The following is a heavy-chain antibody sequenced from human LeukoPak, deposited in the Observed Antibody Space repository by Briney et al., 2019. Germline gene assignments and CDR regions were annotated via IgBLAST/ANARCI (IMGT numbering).Heavy chain of an antibody. CDR3: ATVPIRIYGDYGTTPFDY. CDR1: GYTFTGYY. D-gene: IGHD4-17*01. CDR2: INPNSGGT. V-gene: IGHV1-2*02. J-gene: IGHJ4*02. Sequence: EASVKVSCKASGYTFTGYYMHWVRQAPGQGLEWMGWINPNSGGTNYAQKFQGRVTMTRDTSISTAYMELSRLRSDDTAVYYCATVPIRIYGDYGTTPFDYWGQGTLVTVSS.